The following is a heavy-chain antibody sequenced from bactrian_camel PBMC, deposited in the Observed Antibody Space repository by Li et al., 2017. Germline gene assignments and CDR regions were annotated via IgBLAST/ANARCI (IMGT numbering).Heavy chain of an antibody. CDR1: LFTFPY. V-gene: IGHV3S10*01. CDR3: AADWALFCDYGLGKRLGLAADAGY. J-gene: IGHJ6*01. D-gene: IGHD5*01. CDR2: IDTGGST. Sequence: LVESGGGLVQPGESLRLPCASSLFTFPYMTWVRQGPGKELEWISSIDTGGSTYYAVSVRGRFTISQDNAKNTVYLQMNNLKPEDTGAYYCAADWALFCDYGLGKRLGLAADAGYWGQGTQVTVS.